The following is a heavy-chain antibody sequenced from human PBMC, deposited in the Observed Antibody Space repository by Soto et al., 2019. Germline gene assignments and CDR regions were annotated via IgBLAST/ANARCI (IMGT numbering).Heavy chain of an antibody. D-gene: IGHD3-16*01. CDR1: GGSISSGGYY. J-gene: IGHJ5*02. CDR3: ARDKRGGRWFDP. V-gene: IGHV4-31*03. Sequence: QVQLQESGPGLVKPSQTLSLTCTVSGGSISSGGYYWSWIRQHPGKGLEWIGYIYYSGSTYYNPSLKSRXXIXVXXSKNQFALKLSSVTAADTAVYYCARDKRGGRWFDPWGQGTLVTVSS. CDR2: IYYSGST.